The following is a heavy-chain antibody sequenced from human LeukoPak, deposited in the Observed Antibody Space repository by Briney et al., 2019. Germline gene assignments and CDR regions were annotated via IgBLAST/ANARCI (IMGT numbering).Heavy chain of an antibody. D-gene: IGHD3-9*01. CDR1: GFTSGSYA. CDR2: ISYDGSNK. CDR3: ARDLWGTYYDILTGHMPGDY. V-gene: IGHV3-30-3*01. J-gene: IGHJ4*02. Sequence: SGGSLRLSCAASGFTSGSYAMHWVRQAPGKGLEWVAVISYDGSNKYYADSVKGRFTISRDNSKSTLYLQMNSLRAEDTAVYYCARDLWGTYYDILTGHMPGDYWGQGTLVTVSS.